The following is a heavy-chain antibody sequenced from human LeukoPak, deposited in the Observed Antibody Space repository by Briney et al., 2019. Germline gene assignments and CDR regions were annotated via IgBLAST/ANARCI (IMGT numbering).Heavy chain of an antibody. CDR2: IYSAGSA. D-gene: IGHD2-15*01. V-gene: IGHV3-66*01. Sequence: GGSLRLSCAASGFAISANYMTWVRQSPGKGLDWVSLIYSAGSADYADSVKGRFTISKDNSKNTVFLQLNSLRAEDTAMYYCASLYCSRGRCAFDVWGQGTLVTLST. J-gene: IGHJ5*02. CDR3: ASLYCSRGRCAFDV. CDR1: GFAISANY.